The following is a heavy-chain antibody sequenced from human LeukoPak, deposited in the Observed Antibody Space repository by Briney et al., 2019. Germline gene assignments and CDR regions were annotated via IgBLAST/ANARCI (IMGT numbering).Heavy chain of an antibody. CDR2: INPNSGNT. J-gene: IGHJ3*02. CDR1: GYTFTSYG. D-gene: IGHD1-26*01. V-gene: IGHV1-8*03. Sequence: GASVKVSCKASGYTFTSYGISWVRQAPGQGLEWMGWINPNSGNTGYAQKFQGRVTITRNTSISTAYMELSSLRSEDTAVYYCARDRGYSGSPRSASDIWGQGTMVTVSS. CDR3: ARDRGYSGSPRSASDI.